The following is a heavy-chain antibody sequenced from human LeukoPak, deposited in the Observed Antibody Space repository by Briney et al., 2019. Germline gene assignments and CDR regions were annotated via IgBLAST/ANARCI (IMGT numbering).Heavy chain of an antibody. D-gene: IGHD3-22*01. V-gene: IGHV4-39*07. CDR3: ARSHIDSSGYVDY. CDR1: GGSISSSSSY. J-gene: IGHJ4*02. Sequence: PSQTLSLTCTVSGGSISSSSSYWSWIRQPPGKGLEWIGSIYHSGSTYYNPSLKSRVTISVGTSKNQFSLKLSSVTAADTAVYYCARSHIDSSGYVDYWGQGTLVTVSS. CDR2: IYHSGST.